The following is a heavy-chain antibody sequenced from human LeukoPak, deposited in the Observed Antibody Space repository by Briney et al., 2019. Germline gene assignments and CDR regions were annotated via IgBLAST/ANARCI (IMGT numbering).Heavy chain of an antibody. V-gene: IGHV3-48*02. D-gene: IGHD6-19*01. CDR1: GFTFSSYN. CDR2: ISTRSSTI. Sequence: GSLRLSCAASGFTFSSYNMNWVRQAPGKGLEWVSYISTRSSTIYYADSVKGRFTISRDNAKNSPYLQMNSLRDDDTAVYYCAREQGYSSGWYPNSFDYWGQGALVTVSS. J-gene: IGHJ4*02. CDR3: AREQGYSSGWYPNSFDY.